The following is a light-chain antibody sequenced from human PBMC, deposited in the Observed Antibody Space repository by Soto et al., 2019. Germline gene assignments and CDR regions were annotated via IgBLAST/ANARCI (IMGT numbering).Light chain of an antibody. CDR3: QQLNSYPIAT. CDR2: AAS. Sequence: DIQLTQSQSFLSASVGDRVTITCRASPDISNFLAWYQQKPGKAPKLLIYAASTLQSGVPSRFSGSGSGREFTLTISSLQPEDFATYHCQQLNSYPIATFGGGTKVEIK. V-gene: IGKV1-9*01. J-gene: IGKJ4*01. CDR1: PDISNF.